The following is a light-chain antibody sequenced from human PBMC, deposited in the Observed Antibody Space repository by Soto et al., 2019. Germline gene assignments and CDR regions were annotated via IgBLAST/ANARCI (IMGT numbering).Light chain of an antibody. CDR1: QAISNF. CDR2: GAS. V-gene: IGKV1-27*01. Sequence: IQMTQSPSTPSASVGERVPITCQASQAISNFLARYQQKTGKVHKLLMYGASTLPSGVTSRYSGSGSRTDFTLTISSLQNEDVATDDCQNYHNATWTFGQGTKVELK. CDR3: QNYHNATWT. J-gene: IGKJ1*01.